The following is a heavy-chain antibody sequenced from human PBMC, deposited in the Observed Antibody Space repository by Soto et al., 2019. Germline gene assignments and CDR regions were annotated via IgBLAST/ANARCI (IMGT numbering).Heavy chain of an antibody. Sequence: SLXLSCAASGFXFDDYAMHWVRQAPGEGLEWVSGISWNSGSIGYADSVKGRFTISRDNAKNSLYLQMNSLRAEDTALYYCAKDLLAARHYYFDYWGQGTLVTVSS. D-gene: IGHD6-6*01. CDR3: AKDLLAARHYYFDY. CDR1: GFXFDDYA. J-gene: IGHJ4*02. CDR2: ISWNSGSI. V-gene: IGHV3-9*01.